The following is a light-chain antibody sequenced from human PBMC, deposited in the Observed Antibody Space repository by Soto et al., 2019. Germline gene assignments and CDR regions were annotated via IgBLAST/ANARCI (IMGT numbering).Light chain of an antibody. CDR3: QQYNSYSLT. J-gene: IGKJ1*01. CDR2: DAS. CDR1: QSISSG. V-gene: IGKV1-5*01. Sequence: DIQMTQSPSTLSASLGDRVTITCRASQSISSGLAWYQQKPGKAPKLLIYDASSLESGVPSRFSGSGFGTEFTLTISSLQPDDFATYYCQQYNSYSLTFGQGTKVDIK.